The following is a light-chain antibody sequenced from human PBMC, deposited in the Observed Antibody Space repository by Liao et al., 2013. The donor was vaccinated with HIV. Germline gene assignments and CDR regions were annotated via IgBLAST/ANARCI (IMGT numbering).Light chain of an antibody. CDR2: YDN. Sequence: SYVLTQPPSVSVAPGKTARITCGGNNIGSKSVHWYQQRPGQAPVLVIHYDNDRPSGIPERFSGSSSGTTVTLTISGVQAEDEADYYCQSADSSGSYVFGTGTKVTVL. CDR3: QSADSSGSYV. V-gene: IGLV3-21*01. CDR1: NIGSKS. J-gene: IGLJ1*01.